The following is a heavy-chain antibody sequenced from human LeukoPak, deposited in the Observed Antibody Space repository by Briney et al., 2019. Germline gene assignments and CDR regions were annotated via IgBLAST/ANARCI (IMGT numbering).Heavy chain of an antibody. D-gene: IGHD6-6*01. Sequence: SETLSLTCTVSGGSISSYYWSWIRQPPGKGLEWIGYIYYSGSTNYNPSLKSRVTISVDTSKNQFSLKLSSVTAADTAVYYCARRLDSSSHDAFDIWGQGIVVTVSS. CDR2: IYYSGST. V-gene: IGHV4-59*08. J-gene: IGHJ3*02. CDR1: GGSISSYY. CDR3: ARRLDSSSHDAFDI.